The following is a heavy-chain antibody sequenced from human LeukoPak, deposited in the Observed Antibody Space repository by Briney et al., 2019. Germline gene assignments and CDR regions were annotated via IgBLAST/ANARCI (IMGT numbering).Heavy chain of an antibody. Sequence: NPGGSLRLSCAASGFTFSDYYMSWIRQAPGKGLEWVSYISSSGSTIYYADSVKGRFTISRDNAKNSLYLQMNSLRAEDTAVYYCARDPNYGDRRFDYWGQGTLVTVSS. CDR3: ARDPNYGDRRFDY. D-gene: IGHD4-17*01. V-gene: IGHV3-11*04. CDR1: GFTFSDYY. J-gene: IGHJ4*02. CDR2: ISSSGSTI.